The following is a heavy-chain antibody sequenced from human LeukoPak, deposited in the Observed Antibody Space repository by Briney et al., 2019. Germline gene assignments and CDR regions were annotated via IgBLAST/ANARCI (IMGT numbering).Heavy chain of an antibody. D-gene: IGHD6-13*01. CDR1: AFTFSRYA. CDR3: AKSGIAAAGTSPYYYYYMDV. V-gene: IGHV3-30*04. CDR2: ISYDGSHK. J-gene: IGHJ6*03. Sequence: GGSLRLSCAASAFTFSRYAMHWVRQAPGKGLECVTLISYDGSHKDYADSVKGRFTISRDNSKNTLYLQMNSLRAEDTAVYYCAKSGIAAAGTSPYYYYYMDVWGKGTTVTISS.